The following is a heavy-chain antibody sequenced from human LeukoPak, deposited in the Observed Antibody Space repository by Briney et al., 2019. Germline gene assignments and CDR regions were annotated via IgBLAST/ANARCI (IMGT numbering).Heavy chain of an antibody. CDR3: ARDSSGWYGMAY. Sequence: PSETLSLTCNVSGGSISSGGYYWTWIRQPPGKGLELIGFTYSSGTTYYNPSLKKRVTISVHGSKNQFSLNLSSATAEDTAVYYCARDSSGWYGMAYWGQGTLVTVSS. V-gene: IGHV4-30-2*01. CDR1: GGSISSGGYY. D-gene: IGHD6-19*01. J-gene: IGHJ4*02. CDR2: TYSSGTT.